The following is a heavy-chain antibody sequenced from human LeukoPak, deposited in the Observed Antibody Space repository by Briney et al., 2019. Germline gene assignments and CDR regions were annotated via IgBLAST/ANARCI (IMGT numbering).Heavy chain of an antibody. CDR2: IYFSGST. CDR1: GVSISSYY. Sequence: SETLSLTCTVSGVSISSYYWSWIRQPPGKGLEWIGYIYFSGSTNYNPSLKSRVTISVDTSKNQFSLKVNSVTAADTAVYYCARRGSSGSLDYWGQGTLVTVSS. V-gene: IGHV4-59*08. J-gene: IGHJ4*02. CDR3: ARRGSSGSLDY. D-gene: IGHD6-19*01.